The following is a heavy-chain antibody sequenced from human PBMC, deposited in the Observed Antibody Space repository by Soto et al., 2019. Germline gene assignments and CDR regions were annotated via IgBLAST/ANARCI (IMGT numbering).Heavy chain of an antibody. V-gene: IGHV3-30-3*01. CDR1: GFTFSSYA. CDR2: ISYDGSNK. Sequence: QVQLVESGGGVVQPGRSLRLSCAASGFTFSSYAMHWVRQAPGKGLEWVAVISYDGSNKYYADSVKGRFTISRDNSKNTLYLQMNSLRAEDTAVYYCARGLHRSGEVAGSDYWGQGTLVTVSS. CDR3: ARGLHRSGEVAGSDY. D-gene: IGHD6-19*01. J-gene: IGHJ4*02.